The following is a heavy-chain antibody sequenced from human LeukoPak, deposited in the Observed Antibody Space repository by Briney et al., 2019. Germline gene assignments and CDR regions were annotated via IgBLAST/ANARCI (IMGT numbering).Heavy chain of an antibody. CDR1: GFKFDEYD. Sequence: SLRLSCAGSGFKFDEYDMHWVRQAPGKGLEWVSSISWNSDSIGYTDSVEGRFTISRDNTKNSLSLQMNSLRAEDTALYYCAKGPIAVAGTWYFDSWGQGTLVIVSS. CDR3: AKGPIAVAGTWYFDS. D-gene: IGHD6-19*01. CDR2: ISWNSDSI. J-gene: IGHJ4*02. V-gene: IGHV3-9*01.